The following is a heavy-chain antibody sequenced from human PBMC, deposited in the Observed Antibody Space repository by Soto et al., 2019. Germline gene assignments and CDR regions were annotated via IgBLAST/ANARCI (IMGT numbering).Heavy chain of an antibody. D-gene: IGHD1-7*01. Sequence: VSCMRYGGTFSSDAMSWVRQAPEQAIEWMGGIIPIFGTANYAQKFQGRVTITAYKSTSTAYMELSSLRSEDTAVYYCARRELELRFYNGDYYYGMDVWGQGTTVTVS. V-gene: IGHV1-69*06. J-gene: IGHJ6*02. CDR1: GGTFSSDA. CDR2: IIPIFGTA. CDR3: ARRELELRFYNGDYYYGMDV.